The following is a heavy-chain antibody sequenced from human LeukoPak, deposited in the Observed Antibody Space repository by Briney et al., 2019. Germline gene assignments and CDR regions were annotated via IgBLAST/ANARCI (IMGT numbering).Heavy chain of an antibody. CDR2: INPSGGST. CDR1: GYTFTKYA. CDR3: ARAWPGEPLDY. J-gene: IGHJ4*02. D-gene: IGHD3-16*01. V-gene: IGHV1-46*01. Sequence: ASVKVSCKTSGYTFTKYAVNWVRQAPGQGLEWMGIINPSGGSTSYAQKFQGRVTMTRDTSTSTVYIELSSLRSEDTAVYYCARAWPGEPLDYWGQGTLVTVSS.